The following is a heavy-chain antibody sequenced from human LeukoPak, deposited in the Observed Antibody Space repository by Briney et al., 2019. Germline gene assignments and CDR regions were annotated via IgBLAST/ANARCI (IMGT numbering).Heavy chain of an antibody. CDR3: ARCMGSYSDAFDI. V-gene: IGHV4-59*01. CDR2: IYYSGST. J-gene: IGHJ3*02. D-gene: IGHD3-10*01. Sequence: PSETLSLTCTVSGGSISSYYWSWLRQPPGKGLEWIGYIYYSGSTNYNPSLKSRVTISVDTSKNQFSLKLSSVTAADTAVYYCARCMGSYSDAFDIWGQGTMVTVSS. CDR1: GGSISSYY.